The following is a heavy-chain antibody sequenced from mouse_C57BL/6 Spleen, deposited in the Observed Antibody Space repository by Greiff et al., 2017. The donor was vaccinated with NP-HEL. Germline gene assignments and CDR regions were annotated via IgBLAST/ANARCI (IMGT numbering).Heavy chain of an antibody. Sequence: QVQLQQPGAELVKPGASVKMSCKASGYTFTSYWITWVKQRPGQGLEWIGDIYPGSGSTNYNEKFKSKATLTVDTSSSTAYMQLSSLTSEDSAVYDCARGPYYYGIYAMDYWGQGTSVTVSS. V-gene: IGHV1-55*01. D-gene: IGHD1-1*01. CDR3: ARGPYYYGIYAMDY. J-gene: IGHJ4*01. CDR1: GYTFTSYW. CDR2: IYPGSGST.